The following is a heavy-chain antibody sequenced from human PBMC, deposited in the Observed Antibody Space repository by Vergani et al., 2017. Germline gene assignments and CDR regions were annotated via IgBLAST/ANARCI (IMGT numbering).Heavy chain of an antibody. D-gene: IGHD3-9*01. J-gene: IGHJ6*02. CDR2: ISSSSSYI. CDR1: GFTFSSYS. Sequence: EVQLVESGGGLVKPGGSLRLSCAASGFTFSSYSMNWVRQAPGKGLEWVSSISSSSSYIYYADSVKGRFTISRDNAKNSLYLQMNSLRAEDTAVYYCAGFSDWPPQRTDGMDVWGQGTTVTVSS. V-gene: IGHV3-21*01. CDR3: AGFSDWPPQRTDGMDV.